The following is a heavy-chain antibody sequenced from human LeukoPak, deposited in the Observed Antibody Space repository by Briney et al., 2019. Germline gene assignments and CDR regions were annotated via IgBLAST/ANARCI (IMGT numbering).Heavy chain of an antibody. Sequence: GGSLRLSCAASGFTFSGAAIHWVRQASGKGLEWVGHIRSKANSYATTYAASVKGRFTISGDDSKNTAYLQMTSLKTEDTAVYYCIHYGSGSYSTDYWGQGTLVTVSS. CDR1: GFTFSGAA. CDR2: IRSKANSYAT. D-gene: IGHD3-10*01. CDR3: IHYGSGSYSTDY. J-gene: IGHJ4*02. V-gene: IGHV3-73*01.